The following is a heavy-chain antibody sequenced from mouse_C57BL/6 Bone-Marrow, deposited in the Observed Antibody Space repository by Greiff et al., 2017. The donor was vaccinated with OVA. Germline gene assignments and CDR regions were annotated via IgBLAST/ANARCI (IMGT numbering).Heavy chain of an antibody. CDR3: ASGTAQATWFAY. J-gene: IGHJ3*01. V-gene: IGHV1-26*01. CDR2: INPNNGGT. D-gene: IGHD3-2*02. Sequence: EVKLQQSGPELVKPGASVKISCKASGYTFTDYYMNWVKQSHGKSLEWIGDINPNNGGTSYNQKFKGKATLTVDKSSSTAYMELRSLTSEDSAVYYCASGTAQATWFAYWGQGTLVTVSA. CDR1: GYTFTDYY.